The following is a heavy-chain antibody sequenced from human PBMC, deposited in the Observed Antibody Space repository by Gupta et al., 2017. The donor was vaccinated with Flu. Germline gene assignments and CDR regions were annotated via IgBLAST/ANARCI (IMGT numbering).Heavy chain of an antibody. Sequence: QVQLVQSGAEVKKPGASVKLSCMASEYTFTTYYIHWVRQAPGQGLEWMGLIYPSGGTTTYAQRFQGRVTMTRDTSTSTIYMHLSGLRSDDTAVYYCAREIANDAFDIWGQGTMVTVSS. CDR2: IYPSGGTT. V-gene: IGHV1-46*01. D-gene: IGHD6-13*01. CDR3: AREIANDAFDI. CDR1: EYTFTTYY. J-gene: IGHJ3*02.